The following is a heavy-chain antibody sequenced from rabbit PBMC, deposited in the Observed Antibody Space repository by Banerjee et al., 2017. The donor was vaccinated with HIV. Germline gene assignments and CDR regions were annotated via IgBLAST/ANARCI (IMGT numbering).Heavy chain of an antibody. CDR2: IGAAST. V-gene: IGHV1S43*01. CDR3: ARVAWYPFALDL. J-gene: IGHJ6*01. CDR1: GFSFSSNYW. D-gene: IGHD7-1*01. Sequence: QEQLEESGGDLVKPEGSLTLTCTASGFSFSSNYWLCWVRQAPGKGLEWIACIGAASTYYATWVNGRFTISRSTSLNTVDLKVTSLTAADTATYFCARVAWYPFALDLWGPGTLVTDS.